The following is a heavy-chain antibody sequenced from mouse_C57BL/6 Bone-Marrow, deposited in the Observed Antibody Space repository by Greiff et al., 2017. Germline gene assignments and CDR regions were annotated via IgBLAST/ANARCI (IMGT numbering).Heavy chain of an antibody. CDR3: ARYYYGSYVDY. J-gene: IGHJ2*01. CDR1: GYTFTSYW. Sequence: QVQLKESGAELVKPGASVKLSCTASGYTFTSYWMHWVQQRPGRGLEWIGKIDPNSGGTKYNEKFKSQATMTVDKPTNTAYLQISSLTSEDSAVYYCARYYYGSYVDYGGRGNAPTVTA. D-gene: IGHD1-1*01. CDR2: IDPNSGGT. V-gene: IGHV1-72*01.